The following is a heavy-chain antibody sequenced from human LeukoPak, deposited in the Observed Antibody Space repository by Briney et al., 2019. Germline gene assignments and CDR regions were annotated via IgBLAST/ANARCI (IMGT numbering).Heavy chain of an antibody. CDR1: GFTVSSNS. D-gene: IGHD6-19*01. Sequence: PGGSLRLSCAASGFTVSSNSISWVRQAPGKGLEWVSSISASGGTTYYADSVKGRLTISRDNSKNTLFLQMNRLRAEDTAVYYCAKDRIAVSGSDLDYWGQGALVTVSS. J-gene: IGHJ4*02. CDR3: AKDRIAVSGSDLDY. V-gene: IGHV3-23*01. CDR2: ISASGGTT.